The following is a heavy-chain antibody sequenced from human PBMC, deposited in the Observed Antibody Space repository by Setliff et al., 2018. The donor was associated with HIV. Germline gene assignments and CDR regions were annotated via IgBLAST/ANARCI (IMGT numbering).Heavy chain of an antibody. CDR3: ARSQPDTIFGVVTFDC. D-gene: IGHD3-3*01. J-gene: IGHJ4*02. Sequence: PSETLSLTCTVSGGSMSRSGPGYYWGWVRQTPGGGLEWIGSVYDRGRTYYNPSLKSRVTISVDTSKNQLSLRLTSMAAADTAMYYCARSQPDTIFGVVTFDCWGQGKMVTVSS. CDR2: VYDRGRT. CDR1: GGSMSRSGPGYY. V-gene: IGHV4-39*01.